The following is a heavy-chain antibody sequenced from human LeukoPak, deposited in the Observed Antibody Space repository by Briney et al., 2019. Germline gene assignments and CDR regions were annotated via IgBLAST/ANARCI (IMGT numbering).Heavy chain of an antibody. CDR1: GFTFSSYS. V-gene: IGHV3-48*01. J-gene: IGHJ5*02. CDR2: ISSSSSTV. Sequence: GGSLRLSCAASGFTFSSYSMNWVRQAPGKGLEWISHISSSSSTVYYADSVKGRFTISRDNAKNSLYLQMNSLRAEDTAVYYCARDIAAAGTRWFDPWGQGTLVTVSS. CDR3: ARDIAAAGTRWFDP. D-gene: IGHD6-13*01.